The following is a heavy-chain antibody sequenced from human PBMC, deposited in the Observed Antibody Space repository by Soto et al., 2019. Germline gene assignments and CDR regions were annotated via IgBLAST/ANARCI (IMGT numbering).Heavy chain of an antibody. CDR3: TTGPNLRPLAAFDI. Sequence: VQLVESGGGLVKPGGSLRLSCAASGFTFTNAWMTWVRQGPGKGLEWVGRIKSKSDGETIDYAAPVKGRFTISRDASKNTPYLQMNSLKTEDTAVYYCTTGPNLRPLAAFDIWGQGTVVTVSS. CDR1: GFTFTNAW. CDR2: IKSKSDGETI. J-gene: IGHJ3*02. V-gene: IGHV3-15*01.